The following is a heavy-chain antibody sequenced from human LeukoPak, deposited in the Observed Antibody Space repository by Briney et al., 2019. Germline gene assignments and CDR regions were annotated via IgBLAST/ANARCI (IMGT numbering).Heavy chain of an antibody. CDR2: ISAYNGNT. Sequence: ASVKVSCKASGYTFTSYGISWVRQAPGQGLEWMGWISAYNGNTNYAQKFQGRVTMTRDTSTSTVYMELSSLRSEDTAVYYCARADGSGTYTYYYYGMDVWGQGTTVTVSS. V-gene: IGHV1-18*01. D-gene: IGHD3-10*01. CDR3: ARADGSGTYTYYYYGMDV. J-gene: IGHJ6*02. CDR1: GYTFTSYG.